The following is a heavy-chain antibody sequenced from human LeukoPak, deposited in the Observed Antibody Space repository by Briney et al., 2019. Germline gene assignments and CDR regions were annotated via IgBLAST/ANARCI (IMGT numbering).Heavy chain of an antibody. CDR1: GFTFSSYS. CDR2: ISSSSSTI. CDR3: ASRYSSSWASPRFGS. Sequence: GGSLRLSCAASGFTFSSYSMNWVRQAPGKGLEWVSYISSSSSTIYYADSVKGRFTISRDNAKNSLYLQMNSLRDEDTAVYYCASRYSSSWASPRFGSWGQGTLVTVSS. J-gene: IGHJ5*01. V-gene: IGHV3-48*02. D-gene: IGHD6-13*01.